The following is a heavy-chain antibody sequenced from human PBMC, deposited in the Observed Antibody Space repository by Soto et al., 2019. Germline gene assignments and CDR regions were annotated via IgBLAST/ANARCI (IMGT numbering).Heavy chain of an antibody. V-gene: IGHV3-66*01. CDR1: GFTFSDYY. Sequence: PGGSLRLSCAASGFTFSDYYMSWVRQAPGKGLEWVSVIYSGGSTYYADSVKDRFTISRDNSKNTLYLQMNSLRAEDTAVYYCARDRIAVAGNPEYFQHWGQGTLVTVSS. J-gene: IGHJ1*01. CDR3: ARDRIAVAGNPEYFQH. CDR2: IYSGGST. D-gene: IGHD6-19*01.